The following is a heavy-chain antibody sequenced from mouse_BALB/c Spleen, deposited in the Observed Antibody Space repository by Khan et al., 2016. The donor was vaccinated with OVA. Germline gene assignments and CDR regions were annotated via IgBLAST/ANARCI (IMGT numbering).Heavy chain of an antibody. CDR2: INTYTGEP. J-gene: IGHJ4*01. CDR3: ANPPYFSYVMDY. Sequence: QIQLVQSGPELKKPGETVKISCKASGYTFTNCGMNWVKQAPGKGLKWMGWINTYTGEPTYADDFKGRFAFSLETSASTAYLQINNHKNEDTATYCCANPPYFSYVMDYWGQGTSVTVSS. D-gene: IGHD2-10*01. CDR1: GYTFTNCG. V-gene: IGHV9-3-1*01.